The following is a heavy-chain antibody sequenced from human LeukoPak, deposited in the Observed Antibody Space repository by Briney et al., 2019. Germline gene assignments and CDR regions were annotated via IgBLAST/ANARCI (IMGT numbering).Heavy chain of an antibody. CDR2: IYYSGST. J-gene: IGHJ5*02. CDR1: GGSISSYY. D-gene: IGHD6-13*01. CDR3: ARVAGAAAGRGWFDP. Sequence: SETLSLTCTVSGGSISSYYWSWIRQPPGKGLEWIGYIYYSGSTNYNPSLKSRVTISVDTSKNQFSLKLSSVTAADTAVYYCARVAGAAAGRGWFDPWGQGTLVTVSS. V-gene: IGHV4-59*01.